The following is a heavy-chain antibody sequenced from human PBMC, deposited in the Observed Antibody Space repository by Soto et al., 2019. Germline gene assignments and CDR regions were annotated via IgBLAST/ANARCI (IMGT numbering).Heavy chain of an antibody. CDR3: ARPSSSGCYNPFDY. D-gene: IGHD6-19*01. CDR1: GGSISSSSYC. Sequence: QLQLQESGPGLVKPSETLSLTCSVSGGSISSSSYCWGWIRQPPGKGLEWIGSIYYRGSTYYNPSLKSRVTISVDTSKNQFSLNLSSVTAADTAVYYCARPSSSGCYNPFDYWGQGTLVTVSS. J-gene: IGHJ4*02. CDR2: IYYRGST. V-gene: IGHV4-39*01.